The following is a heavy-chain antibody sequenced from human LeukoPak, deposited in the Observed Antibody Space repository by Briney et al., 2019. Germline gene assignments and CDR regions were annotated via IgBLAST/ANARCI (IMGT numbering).Heavy chain of an antibody. J-gene: IGHJ4*02. V-gene: IGHV3-11*01. CDR3: ARDAVRGVQPYYFDY. CDR1: GFTFSDYY. CDR2: ISSSGSTI. D-gene: IGHD3-10*01. Sequence: GGSLRLSCAASGFTFSDYYMSWIRQAPGKGLEWVSYISSSGSTIYYADSVKGRFTFSRDNAKNSLYLQMNSLRAEDTAVYYCARDAVRGVQPYYFDYWGQGTLVTVSS.